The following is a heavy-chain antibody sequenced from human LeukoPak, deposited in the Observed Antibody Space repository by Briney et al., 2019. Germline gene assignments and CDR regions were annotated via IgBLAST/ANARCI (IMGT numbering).Heavy chain of an antibody. CDR1: GYSLTTYY. CDR3: ARSNRESGSFLHSDAFDI. J-gene: IGHJ3*02. D-gene: IGHD1-26*01. Sequence: GASVKVSCKASGYSLTTYYMNWVRQAPGQGLEWMGIINPSGGSTSYAQKFQGRVTMTRDTSTNTVYMELSSLRSEDTAVYYCARSNRESGSFLHSDAFDIWGQGTMVTVSS. V-gene: IGHV1-46*01. CDR2: INPSGGST.